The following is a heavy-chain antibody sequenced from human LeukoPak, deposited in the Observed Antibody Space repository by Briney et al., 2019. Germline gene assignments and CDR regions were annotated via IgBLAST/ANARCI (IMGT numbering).Heavy chain of an antibody. CDR2: IYTSGST. D-gene: IGHD3-22*01. V-gene: IGHV4-4*09. J-gene: IGHJ4*02. CDR1: GGSFSSYY. CDR3: ARSTMIALFDY. Sequence: PSETLSLTCTVSGGSFSSYYWSWIRPPPGKGLQCIGYIYTSGSTNYNPSLKSRVTISVDTSKNQFSLKLSSVTAADTAVYYCARSTMIALFDYWGQGTLVTVSS.